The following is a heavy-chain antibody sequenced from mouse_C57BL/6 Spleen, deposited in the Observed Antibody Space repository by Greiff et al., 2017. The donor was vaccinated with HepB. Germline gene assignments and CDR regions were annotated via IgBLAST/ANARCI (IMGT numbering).Heavy chain of an antibody. J-gene: IGHJ4*01. CDR3: ARKYGSSYDYYAMDY. CDR2: IWTGGGT. CDR1: GFSFTSYA. Sequence: LQESGPGLVAPSQCLSITCTVSGFSFTSYAISWVRQPPGKGLEWLGVIWTGGGTNYKSALKSRLSISKDNSKSQVFLKMNSMQTDDTARYYCARKYGSSYDYYAMDYWGQGTSVTVSS. D-gene: IGHD1-1*01. V-gene: IGHV2-9-1*01.